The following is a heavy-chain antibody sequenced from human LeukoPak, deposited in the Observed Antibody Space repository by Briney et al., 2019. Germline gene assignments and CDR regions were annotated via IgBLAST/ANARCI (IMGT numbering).Heavy chain of an antibody. D-gene: IGHD3-22*01. CDR1: GFTFDDYG. CDR2: ISSSSSYI. J-gene: IGHJ4*02. CDR3: ASRGPVYYYDSSGLD. Sequence: GGSLRLSCAASGFTFDDYGMSWVRQAPGKRLEWVSSISSSSSYIYYADSVKGRFTISRDNAKNSLYLQMNSLRAEDTAVYYCASRGPVYYYDSSGLDWGQGTLVTVSS. V-gene: IGHV3-21*01.